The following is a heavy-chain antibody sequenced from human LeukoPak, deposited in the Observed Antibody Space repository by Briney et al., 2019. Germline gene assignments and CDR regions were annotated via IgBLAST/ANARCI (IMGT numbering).Heavy chain of an antibody. J-gene: IGHJ6*04. D-gene: IGHD2-15*01. V-gene: IGHV4-34*01. CDR2: INHSGST. CDR1: GGSFSGYY. Sequence: SETLSLTCAVYGGSFSGYYWSWIRQPPGKGLERIGEINHSGSTNYNPSLKSRVTISVDTSKNQFSLKLSSVTAADTAVYYCARGQTGKYCSGGSCYRYYYYGMDVWGKGTTVTVSS. CDR3: ARGQTGKYCSGGSCYRYYYYGMDV.